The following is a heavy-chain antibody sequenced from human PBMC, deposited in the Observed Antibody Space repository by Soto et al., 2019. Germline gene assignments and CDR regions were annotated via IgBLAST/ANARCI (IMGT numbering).Heavy chain of an antibody. Sequence: QLQLQESGPGLVKPSETLSLTCTVSGGSISSGPDHWRWIRQPPGKGLEWIGSIYYTGTTYYHPSLKSRITISLDTSKNQFSLKLSSVTAADTAVYYCTTTGGYWGQGILVTVSS. CDR1: GGSISSGPDH. CDR3: TTTGGY. D-gene: IGHD4-17*01. V-gene: IGHV4-39*01. J-gene: IGHJ4*02. CDR2: IYYTGTT.